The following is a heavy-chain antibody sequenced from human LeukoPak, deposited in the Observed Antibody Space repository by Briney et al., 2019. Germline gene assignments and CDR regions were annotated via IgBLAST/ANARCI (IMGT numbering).Heavy chain of an antibody. V-gene: IGHV3-23*01. J-gene: IGHJ4*02. CDR2: ISDTGGST. CDR3: AKRRIQSYMAPEY. Sequence: GGSLRLSCAASAFTFGSFGMSWVRQAPGKGLEWVSAISDTGGSTSYADSVKGRFTISRDNSRNTLYLQMNSLRAEDTAVYYCAKRRIQSYMAPEYWGQGTLVTVSS. CDR1: AFTFGSFG. D-gene: IGHD5-18*01.